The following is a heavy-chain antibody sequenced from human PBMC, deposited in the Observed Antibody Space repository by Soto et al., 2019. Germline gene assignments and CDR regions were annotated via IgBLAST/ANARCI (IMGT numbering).Heavy chain of an antibody. V-gene: IGHV4-30-4*01. J-gene: IGHJ4*02. CDR2: IYYTGST. D-gene: IGHD2-21*02. CDR1: GGSISSGVYY. Sequence: SETLSLTCTVSGGSISSGVYYWSWIRQPPGKGLEWIGYIYYTGSTYYNPSPKSRLTISVDTSKNQLSLQLSSVTAADTAVYYCVRDSGGNSEFGYWGQGTLVTVSS. CDR3: VRDSGGNSEFGY.